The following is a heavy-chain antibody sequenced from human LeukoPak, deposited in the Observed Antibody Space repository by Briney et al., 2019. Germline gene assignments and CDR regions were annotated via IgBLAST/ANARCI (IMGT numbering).Heavy chain of an antibody. D-gene: IGHD6-6*01. V-gene: IGHV1-69*13. CDR2: IIPIFGTA. J-gene: IGHJ4*02. CDR3: ARAPLAARYFDY. Sequence: ASVKVSCKASGGTFSSCAISWVRQAPGQGLEWMGGIIPIFGTANYAQKFQGRVTITADESTSTAYMELSSLRSEDTAVYYCARAPLAARYFDYWGQGTLVTVSS. CDR1: GGTFSSCA.